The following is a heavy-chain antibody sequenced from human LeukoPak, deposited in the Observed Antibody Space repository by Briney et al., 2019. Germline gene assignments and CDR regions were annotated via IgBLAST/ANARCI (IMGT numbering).Heavy chain of an antibody. CDR3: ANGNGYYYYGMDV. Sequence: GGSLRFSCAASGFTFDDYAMHWVRQAPGKGLEWVTLISGDGGSTYYADSVKGRFTISRDNSKNSLYLQMNSLRTEDTALYYCANGNGYYYYGMDVWGQGTTVTVSS. V-gene: IGHV3-43*02. CDR2: ISGDGGST. CDR1: GFTFDDYA. J-gene: IGHJ6*02.